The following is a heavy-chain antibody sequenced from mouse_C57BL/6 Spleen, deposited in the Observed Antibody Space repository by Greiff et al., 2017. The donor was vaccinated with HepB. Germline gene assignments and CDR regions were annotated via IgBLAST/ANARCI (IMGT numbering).Heavy chain of an antibody. CDR2: ISSGGSYT. CDR3: ARRVSGSSPAWFAY. J-gene: IGHJ3*01. V-gene: IGHV5-6*02. CDR1: GFTFSSYG. D-gene: IGHD1-1*01. Sequence: EVKLVESGGDLVKPGGSLKLSCAASGFTFSSYGMSWVRQTPDKRLEWVATISSGGSYTYYPDSVKGRFTISRDNAKNTLYLQMSSLKSEDTAKYYCARRVSGSSPAWFAYWGQGTLVTVSA.